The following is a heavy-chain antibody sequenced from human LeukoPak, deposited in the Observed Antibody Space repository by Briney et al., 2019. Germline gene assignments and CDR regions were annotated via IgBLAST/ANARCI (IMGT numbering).Heavy chain of an antibody. Sequence: ASVKVSCKASGGTFSSYAISWVRQAPGQGLGWMGGIIPIFGTANYAQKFQGRVTITADESTSTAYMELSSLRSEDTAVYYCARTAAAAPGYYYYMDVWGKGTTVTVSS. J-gene: IGHJ6*03. CDR3: ARTAAAAPGYYYYMDV. CDR1: GGTFSSYA. D-gene: IGHD6-13*01. V-gene: IGHV1-69*13. CDR2: IIPIFGTA.